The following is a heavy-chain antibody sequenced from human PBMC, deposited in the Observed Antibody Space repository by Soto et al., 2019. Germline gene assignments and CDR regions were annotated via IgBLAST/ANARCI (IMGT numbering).Heavy chain of an antibody. V-gene: IGHV3-30-3*02. D-gene: IGHD6-19*01. CDR1: GFSFSIYT. CDR3: VGAREWLADPFDY. J-gene: IGHJ4*02. CDR2: ISYDGGNK. Sequence: QVQLVESGGGVVQPGRPLRLSCAAFGFSFSIYTMHWVRQAPGKGLEWVAVISYDGGNKYYADPVQGRFSISRDNSKNTVNLQMNSLRPEDTAVYYCVGAREWLADPFDYWGQGTLVTASS.